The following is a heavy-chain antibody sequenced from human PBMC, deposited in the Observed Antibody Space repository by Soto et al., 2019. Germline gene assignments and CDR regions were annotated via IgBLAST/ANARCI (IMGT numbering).Heavy chain of an antibody. J-gene: IGHJ4*02. D-gene: IGHD6-6*01. CDR1: GFTFSYYG. V-gene: IGHV3-23*01. CDR3: AKRGPSSTSSGEDY. CDR2: ISAGGGTTT. Sequence: ESGGALVQPGGSLRLSCVASGFTFSYYGMSWVRQAPGKGLDWVSVISAGGGTTTYYADSVKGRFTISRDNSKNTLFLQMNSLTVDDTAIYYCAKRGPSSTSSGEDYWGQGTLVTVSS.